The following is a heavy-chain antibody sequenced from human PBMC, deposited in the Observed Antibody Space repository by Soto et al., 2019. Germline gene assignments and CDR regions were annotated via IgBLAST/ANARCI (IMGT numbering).Heavy chain of an antibody. D-gene: IGHD6-19*01. Sequence: QVQLQQSGPVLVKPSQTLSLTCDISGDSVSSNSAAWNWIRQSPSRGLEWLGRTYYRSKWYNEYAPPVKSRITINPDTSKNQFSLQLSFVTPEDTAVYYCAREVAGTCAFDIWGQGTMVTVSP. V-gene: IGHV6-1*01. CDR1: GDSVSSNSAA. CDR3: AREVAGTCAFDI. CDR2: TYYRSKWYN. J-gene: IGHJ3*02.